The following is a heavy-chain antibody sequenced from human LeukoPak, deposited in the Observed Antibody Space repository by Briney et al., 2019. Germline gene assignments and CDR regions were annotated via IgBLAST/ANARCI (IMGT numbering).Heavy chain of an antibody. CDR1: GFTFSSYA. V-gene: IGHV3-30*18. D-gene: IGHD6-6*01. CDR3: AKGEYSSSLFDY. CDR2: ISYDGSNK. J-gene: IGHJ4*02. Sequence: GGSLRLSCAASGFTFSSYAMSWVRQAPGKGLEWVAVISYDGSNKYYADSVKGRFTISRDNSKNTLYLQMNSLRAEDTAVYYCAKGEYSSSLFDYWGQGTLVTVSS.